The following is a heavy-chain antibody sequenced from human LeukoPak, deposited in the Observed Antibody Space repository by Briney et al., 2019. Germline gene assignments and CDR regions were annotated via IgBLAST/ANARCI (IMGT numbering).Heavy chain of an antibody. D-gene: IGHD3-9*01. Sequence: PGGSLRLSCAACGFTFRIYWMQCVRQAPGECRVCVSSISGRGGSTYCAESERGRYTISRDKSKNTLYLQMHSTRAENTAVSFCAKAPNYDILNRFDYWGRGTLVTVSS. CDR3: AKAPNYDILNRFDY. CDR1: GFTFRIYW. J-gene: IGHJ4*02. CDR2: ISGRGGST. V-gene: IGHV3-23*01.